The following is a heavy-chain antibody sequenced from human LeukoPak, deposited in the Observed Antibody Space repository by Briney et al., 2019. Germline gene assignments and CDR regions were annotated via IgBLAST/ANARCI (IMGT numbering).Heavy chain of an antibody. Sequence: SETLSLTCTVSGASTSSSYWSWIRQPPGKGLEWIGYIYYSGTTNYNPSLKSRLTISVDTSKNQFSLKLSSVTAADTAVYYCARRGYCSGGTCLTFDLWGQGTLVTVSS. CDR3: ARRGYCSGGTCLTFDL. D-gene: IGHD2-15*01. J-gene: IGHJ4*02. CDR1: GASTSSSY. CDR2: IYYSGTT. V-gene: IGHV4-59*08.